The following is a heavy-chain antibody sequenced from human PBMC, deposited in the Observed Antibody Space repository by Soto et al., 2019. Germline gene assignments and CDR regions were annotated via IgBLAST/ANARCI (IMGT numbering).Heavy chain of an antibody. V-gene: IGHV1-2*04. D-gene: IGHD3-10*01. J-gene: IGHJ3*02. CDR3: ARSRITMVRGVKGKDAFDI. CDR2: INPNSGGT. CDR1: GYTFTGYY. Sequence: GASVKVSCKASGYTFTGYYMHWVRQAPGQGLEWMGWINPNSGGTNYAQKFQGWVTMTRDTSISTAYMELSRLRSDDTAVYYCARSRITMVRGVKGKDAFDIWGQGTMVT.